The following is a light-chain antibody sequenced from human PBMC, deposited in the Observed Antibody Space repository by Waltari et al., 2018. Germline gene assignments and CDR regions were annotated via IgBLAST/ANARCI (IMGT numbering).Light chain of an antibody. J-gene: IGKJ2*01. CDR1: QSLLYTSTNRNY. CDR3: QQYYATPRT. V-gene: IGKV4-1*01. CDR2: WAS. Sequence: DIVMTQSPDSLAVSLGERATINCKSSQSLLYTSTNRNYLVWYQQKPGQPPQLLISWASTRGSGVPARFIGGGSGTDFTLTISSLQPEDVAVYYCQQYYATPRTFGQGTKLEI.